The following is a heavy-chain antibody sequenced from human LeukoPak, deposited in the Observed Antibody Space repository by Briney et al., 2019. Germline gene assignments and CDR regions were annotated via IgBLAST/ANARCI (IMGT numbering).Heavy chain of an antibody. Sequence: GGSLRLSCEASGFTFSSHIMSWVRQAPGEGLEWVSGISGSGGRTYFADSVQGRFTISRDNSKNTLYLQMNSLRAEDTAVYYCAKGLSGSEPVDYWGQGTLVTVSS. CDR3: AKGLSGSEPVDY. J-gene: IGHJ4*02. CDR2: ISGSGGRT. D-gene: IGHD1-26*01. V-gene: IGHV3-23*01. CDR1: GFTFSSHI.